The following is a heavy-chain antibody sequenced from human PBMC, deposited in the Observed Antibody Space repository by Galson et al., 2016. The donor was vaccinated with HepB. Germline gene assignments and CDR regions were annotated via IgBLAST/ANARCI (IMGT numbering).Heavy chain of an antibody. CDR1: GYTFTNYG. Sequence: SVKVSCKASGYTFTNYGINWVRQAPGQGLEWMGWISTKNGNTMYAQNLRGRVTLTTDTSTSTAYMEMRSLRSDDTAFYYCARIPLPYYYDSSGPIDFWGQGTLVTVSS. CDR2: ISTKNGNT. CDR3: ARIPLPYYYDSSGPIDF. D-gene: IGHD3-22*01. V-gene: IGHV1-18*04. J-gene: IGHJ4*02.